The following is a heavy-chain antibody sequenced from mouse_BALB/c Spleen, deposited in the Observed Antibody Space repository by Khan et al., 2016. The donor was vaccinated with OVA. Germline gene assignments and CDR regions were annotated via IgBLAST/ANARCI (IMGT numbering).Heavy chain of an antibody. V-gene: IGHV9-3-1*01. CDR2: INTYTGEP. J-gene: IGHJ4*01. CDR1: GYTFTNYG. Sequence: QIQLVQSGPELKKPGETVKISCKASGYTFTNYGMNWVKQAPGKGLKWMGWINTYTGEPTYADDFKGRFAFSLETSASTAYLQINNLKNEDTATXYCSGTPDFSYVMVFWGQGTSITVSS. CDR3: SGTPDFSYVMVF.